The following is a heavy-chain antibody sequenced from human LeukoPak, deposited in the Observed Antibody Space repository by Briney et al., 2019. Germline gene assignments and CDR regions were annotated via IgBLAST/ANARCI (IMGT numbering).Heavy chain of an antibody. CDR2: IYTSGST. D-gene: IGHD2-2*01. Sequence: PSETLSLTCTVSGGSISSYYWSWIRQPAGKGLEWVGRIYTSGSTNYNPSLKSRVTMSVDTSKNQFSLKLSSVTAADTAAYYCASARTTAFMDVWGKGTTVTVSS. V-gene: IGHV4-4*07. J-gene: IGHJ6*04. CDR3: ASARTTAFMDV. CDR1: GGSISSYY.